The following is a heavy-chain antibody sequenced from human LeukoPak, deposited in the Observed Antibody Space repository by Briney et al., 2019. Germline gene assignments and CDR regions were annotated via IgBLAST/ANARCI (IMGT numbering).Heavy chain of an antibody. CDR2: FSGSGGST. V-gene: IGHV3-23*01. Sequence: GGSLRLSCAASGFTFSSYAMSWVRQAPGKGLEWVSAFSGSGGSTYYADSVKGRFTISRDNSKNTLYLQMNSLRAEDTAVYYCARAVSGSSPSDYWGQGTLVTVSS. J-gene: IGHJ4*02. CDR1: GFTFSSYA. CDR3: ARAVSGSSPSDY. D-gene: IGHD3-16*01.